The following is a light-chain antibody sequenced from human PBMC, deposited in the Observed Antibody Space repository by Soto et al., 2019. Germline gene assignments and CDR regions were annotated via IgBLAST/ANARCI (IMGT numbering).Light chain of an antibody. J-gene: IGKJ1*01. CDR2: DAS. CDR3: QQYKTYWT. CDR1: QSISTW. V-gene: IGKV1-5*02. Sequence: DIQMTHSPSTLSASVGDRVTIICRASQSISTWLAWYQQKPGKAPKLLMYDASRLESGVPSRFSGSGSGTEFTLTISSLQPDDFATYYCQQYKTYWTFGQGTKVDIK.